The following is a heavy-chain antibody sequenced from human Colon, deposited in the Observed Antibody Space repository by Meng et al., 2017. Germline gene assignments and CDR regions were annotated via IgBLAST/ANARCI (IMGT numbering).Heavy chain of an antibody. Sequence: QVQLKESVPVLVKPSQTLSPTCTVSGDSFNSPDYYWSWIRQPPEKGLEWIGYIYYSGSTYYNPSLKSRVSISGDTSNKQFSLKLTSVTAADTAVYYCARSPYSGSALPFFDYWGQGSLVTVSS. J-gene: IGHJ4*02. CDR1: GDSFNSPDYY. CDR3: ARSPYSGSALPFFDY. CDR2: IYYSGST. D-gene: IGHD1-26*01. V-gene: IGHV4-30-4*01.